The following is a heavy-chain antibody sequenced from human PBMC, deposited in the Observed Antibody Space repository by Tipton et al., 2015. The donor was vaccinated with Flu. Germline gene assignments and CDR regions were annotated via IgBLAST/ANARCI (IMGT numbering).Heavy chain of an antibody. J-gene: IGHJ4*02. V-gene: IGHV3-15*05. Sequence: SLRLSCAASGFTFRNASMTWVRQAPGKGLEWVGRVKSRKDGGTTDYAAAVTDRFTISRDDSKDTVTLQMNSLKIEDTAVYYCTAGYGTSDCDFWGQGTLVTVSS. CDR3: TAGYGTSDCDF. D-gene: IGHD5-12*01. CDR2: VKSRKDGGTT. CDR1: GFTFRNAS.